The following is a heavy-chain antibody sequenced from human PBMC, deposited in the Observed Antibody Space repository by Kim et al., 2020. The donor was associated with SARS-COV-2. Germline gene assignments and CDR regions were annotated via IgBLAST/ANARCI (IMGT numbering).Heavy chain of an antibody. D-gene: IGHD2-21*02. J-gene: IGHJ4*02. V-gene: IGHV3-23*01. CDR3: AKNYGDSYCGGDCYIDY. Sequence: VKGLFTISRDNSKTVLYLQMNNLRAEDTAVYYCAKNYGDSYCGGDCYIDYWGQGTLVTVSS.